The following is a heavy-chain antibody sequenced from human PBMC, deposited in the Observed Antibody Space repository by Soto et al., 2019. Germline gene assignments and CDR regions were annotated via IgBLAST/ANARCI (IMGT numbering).Heavy chain of an antibody. CDR3: AKDRSVGASKGRPYYFDY. V-gene: IGHV3-30*18. CDR2: ISYDGSNK. CDR1: GFTFSSYG. D-gene: IGHD1-26*01. J-gene: IGHJ4*02. Sequence: QVQLVESGGGVVQPGGSLRLSCAASGFTFSSYGMHWVRQAPGKGLEWVAVISYDGSNKYYADSVKGRFTISRDNSKNTLYLQMNSLRAEDTAVYYCAKDRSVGASKGRPYYFDYWGQGTLVTVSS.